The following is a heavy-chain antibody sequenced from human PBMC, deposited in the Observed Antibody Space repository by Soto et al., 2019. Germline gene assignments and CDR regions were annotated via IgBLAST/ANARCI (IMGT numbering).Heavy chain of an antibody. J-gene: IGHJ3*02. V-gene: IGHV3-33*01. CDR2: IWYDGSNK. CDR3: ARDAYYYDSSGYYYGAFDI. Sequence: GGSPRLSCAASGFTFSSYGMHWVRQAPGKGLEWVAVIWYDGSNKYYADSVKGRFTISRDNSKNTLYLQMNSLRAEDTAVYYCARDAYYYDSSGYYYGAFDIWCQGTMVTVSS. CDR1: GFTFSSYG. D-gene: IGHD3-22*01.